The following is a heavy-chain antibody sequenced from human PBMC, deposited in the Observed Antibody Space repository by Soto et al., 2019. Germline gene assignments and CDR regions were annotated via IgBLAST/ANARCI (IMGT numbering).Heavy chain of an antibody. V-gene: IGHV4-59*01. CDR1: GGSISGSY. Sequence: SETLSLTCSVSGGSISGSYWSWIRQSPGKGLEWLGYVYYTGSTNYSPSLRSRVSISVDTSKNEFSLILSSVTAADPAVYFCARSVAFPRAHIDCWGRGTQVTVSS. CDR3: ARSVAFPRAHIDC. CDR2: VYYTGST. D-gene: IGHD3-3*01. J-gene: IGHJ4*02.